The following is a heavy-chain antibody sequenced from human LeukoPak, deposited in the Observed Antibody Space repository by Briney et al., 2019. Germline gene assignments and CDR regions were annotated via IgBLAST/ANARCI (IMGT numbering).Heavy chain of an antibody. Sequence: ASVKVSCKASGYTSSIHYMHWVRQAPGQGLEWMGVINPSGGSTSYAQKFQGRVTLTRDTSTSTAYMELSRLRSDDTAVYYCARVRTPGKDYGAFDIWGQGTMVTVSS. CDR1: GYTSSIHY. CDR3: ARVRTPGKDYGAFDI. D-gene: IGHD4/OR15-4a*01. V-gene: IGHV1-46*01. CDR2: INPSGGST. J-gene: IGHJ3*02.